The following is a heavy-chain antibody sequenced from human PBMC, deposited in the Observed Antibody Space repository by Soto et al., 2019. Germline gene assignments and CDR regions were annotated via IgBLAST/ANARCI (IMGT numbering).Heavy chain of an antibody. CDR1: GGTFSSYT. V-gene: IGHV1-69*08. CDR3: AREGDGGNSPPGSYYYYGMDV. Sequence: QVQLVQSGAEVKKPGSSVKVSCKASGGTFSSYTISWVRQAPGQGLEWMGRIIPILGIANYAQKFQGRVTNATGKCTXXAXMXXSSLRSEDTAVYYCAREGDGGNSPPGSYYYYGMDVWGQGTTVTVSS. D-gene: IGHD2-21*02. CDR2: IIPILGIA. J-gene: IGHJ6*02.